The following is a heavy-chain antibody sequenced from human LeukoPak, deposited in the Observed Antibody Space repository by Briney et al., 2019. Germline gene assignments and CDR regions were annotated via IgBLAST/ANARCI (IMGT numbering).Heavy chain of an antibody. D-gene: IGHD4-11*01. V-gene: IGHV1-8*01. CDR2: MNPNSGNT. Sequence: ASVKVSCKASGYTFTSYDINWVRQATGQGLEWMGWMNPNSGNTGYAQKFQGRVTMTRNTSISTAYMELSSLRSEDTAVYYCATLASYSDYPIDYWGQGTLVTVSS. CDR3: ATLASYSDYPIDY. CDR1: GYTFTSYD. J-gene: IGHJ4*02.